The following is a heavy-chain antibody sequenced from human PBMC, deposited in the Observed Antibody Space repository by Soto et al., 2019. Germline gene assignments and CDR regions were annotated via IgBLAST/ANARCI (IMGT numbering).Heavy chain of an antibody. D-gene: IGHD6-19*01. CDR3: VQTTGWPGFDF. Sequence: EVQLVESGGGLIQPGGSLRLSCAASGFTVSSKYMTWVRQAPGKGVEWVSVIYGGGTTYYADSVKGRFTISRDNSKNTLYLQVNSLRAEDTSVYYCVQTTGWPGFDFWGQGTLVTVSS. J-gene: IGHJ4*02. CDR2: IYGGGTT. CDR1: GFTVSSKY. V-gene: IGHV3-53*01.